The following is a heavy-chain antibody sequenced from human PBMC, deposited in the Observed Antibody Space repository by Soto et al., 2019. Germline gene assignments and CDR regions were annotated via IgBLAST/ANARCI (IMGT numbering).Heavy chain of an antibody. CDR2: ISSNGGST. CDR3: ARDRVGANYFDY. D-gene: IGHD1-26*01. J-gene: IGHJ4*02. CDR1: GFTFSSYA. Sequence: PGGSLRLSCAASGFTFSSYAMHWVRQAPGKGLEYVSAISSNGGSTYYANSVKGRFTISRDNSKNTLYLQMGSLRAEGTAVYYCARDRVGANYFDYWGQGTLVTVSS. V-gene: IGHV3-64*01.